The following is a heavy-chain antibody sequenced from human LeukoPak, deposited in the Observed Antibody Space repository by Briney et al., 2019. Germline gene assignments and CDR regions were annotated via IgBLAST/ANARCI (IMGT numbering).Heavy chain of an antibody. V-gene: IGHV3-33*01. J-gene: IGHJ4*02. CDR1: GFTFSSYG. Sequence: PGGSLRLSCAASGFTFSSYGMHWVRQAPGKGLEWVAVIWYDGSNKYYADSVRGRFTISRDNSKNALYLQMNSLRAEDTAVYYCARSTPIAGALDFDYWGQGTLVTVSS. D-gene: IGHD1-26*01. CDR3: ARSTPIAGALDFDY. CDR2: IWYDGSNK.